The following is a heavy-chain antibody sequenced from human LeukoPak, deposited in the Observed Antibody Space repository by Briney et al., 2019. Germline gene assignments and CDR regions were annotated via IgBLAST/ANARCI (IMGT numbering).Heavy chain of an antibody. J-gene: IGHJ4*02. CDR1: GGSISSSNW. CDR3: ARGRGMAPI. Sequence: SETLSLTCAVSGGSISSSNWWSWVRQPPGKGLEWIGEINHSGSTNYNPSLKSRVTISVDTSKNQFSLKLSSVTAADTAVYYCARGRGMAPIWGQGTLVTVSS. CDR2: INHSGST. V-gene: IGHV4-4*02. D-gene: IGHD5-24*01.